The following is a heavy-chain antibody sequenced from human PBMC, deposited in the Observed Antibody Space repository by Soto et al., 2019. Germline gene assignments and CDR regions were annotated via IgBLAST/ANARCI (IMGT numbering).Heavy chain of an antibody. J-gene: IGHJ3*02. CDR3: ARGITNAVDGSTFAFDI. Sequence: ASVKVSCKASGYTFTSYGISWVRQAPGQGLEWMGWISAYNGNTNYAQKLQGRVTMTTDTSTSTAYMELRSLRSDDTAVYYCARGITNAVDGSTFAFDIWGQGTMVTVS. V-gene: IGHV1-18*01. D-gene: IGHD6-19*01. CDR2: ISAYNGNT. CDR1: GYTFTSYG.